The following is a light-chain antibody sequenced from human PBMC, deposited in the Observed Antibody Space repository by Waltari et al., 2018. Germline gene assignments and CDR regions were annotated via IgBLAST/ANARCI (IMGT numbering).Light chain of an antibody. Sequence: QSALTQPPSVSGSPGQSVTLSCTGTGDDIGGFDDVSWYQHDPGKAPKLLIYDVNKRPSGVPGRLSGSKSGNTASLTISRLQAEDESAYYCCSYAGTYSYVFGTGTEVTVL. J-gene: IGLJ1*01. V-gene: IGLV2-11*01. CDR3: CSYAGTYSYV. CDR2: DVN. CDR1: GDDIGGFDD.